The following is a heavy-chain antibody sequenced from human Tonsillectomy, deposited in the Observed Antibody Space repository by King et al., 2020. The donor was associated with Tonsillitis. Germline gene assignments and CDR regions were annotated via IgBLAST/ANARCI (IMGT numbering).Heavy chain of an antibody. CDR2: IRGSGGST. J-gene: IGHJ6*02. Sequence: QLVQSGGGLVQPGGSLRLSCEASGFTFNKYAINWVRQAPGKGPEWVSAIRGSGGSTYYADSVKGRFTISRDNSKSTLYLQMNSLRAEDTAIYYCVKDLESGSSANFYYDMDVWGQGTTVTVSS. V-gene: IGHV3-23*04. CDR3: VKDLESGSSANFYYDMDV. D-gene: IGHD1-26*01. CDR1: GFTFNKYA.